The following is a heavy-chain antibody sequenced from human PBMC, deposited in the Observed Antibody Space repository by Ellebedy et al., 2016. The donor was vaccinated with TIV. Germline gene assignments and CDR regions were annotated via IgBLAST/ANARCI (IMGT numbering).Heavy chain of an antibody. CDR3: ARSRIGALGTQYFFYYYGMDV. Sequence: SETLSLXCTVSGGSISSSYWSWIRQPPGKGLEWLGYIYYSGSTNYNPSFMSRVTMSVDTSKTHFSLNLSSVTAADTAVYYCARSRIGALGTQYFFYYYGMDVWGQGTTVTVSS. D-gene: IGHD2/OR15-2a*01. V-gene: IGHV4-59*12. J-gene: IGHJ6*02. CDR1: GGSISSSY. CDR2: IYYSGST.